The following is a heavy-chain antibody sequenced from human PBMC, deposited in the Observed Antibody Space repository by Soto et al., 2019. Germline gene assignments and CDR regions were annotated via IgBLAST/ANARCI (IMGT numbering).Heavy chain of an antibody. D-gene: IGHD3-10*01. V-gene: IGHV3-23*01. Sequence: GGSLRLSCAASGFTFSSYAMSWVRQAPGKGLEWVSAISGSGGSTYYADSVKGRFTISRGNSKNTLYLQMNSLRAEDTAVYYCAKDPAYYYGSGSHDEYWGQGTLVTVSS. CDR2: ISGSGGST. CDR1: GFTFSSYA. CDR3: AKDPAYYYGSGSHDEY. J-gene: IGHJ4*02.